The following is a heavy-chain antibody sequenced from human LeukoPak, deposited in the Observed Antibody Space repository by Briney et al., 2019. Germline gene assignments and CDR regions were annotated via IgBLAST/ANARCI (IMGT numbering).Heavy chain of an antibody. CDR2: ISGSGDST. CDR1: GFAFSSYA. CDR3: TKDRLSSGRYNYFDP. D-gene: IGHD6-19*01. J-gene: IGHJ5*02. V-gene: IGHV3-23*01. Sequence: GGSLRLSCAASGFAFSSYAMSWVRQAPGKGLEWVSAISGSGDSTYYADSVKGRFSISRDKSKNTLYLQMNSLRAEDTAVYYCTKDRLSSGRYNYFDPWGQGTLVTVSS.